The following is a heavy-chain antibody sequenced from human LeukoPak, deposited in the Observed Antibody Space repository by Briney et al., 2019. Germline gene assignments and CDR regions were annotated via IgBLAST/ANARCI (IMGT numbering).Heavy chain of an antibody. Sequence: SETLSLTCNVSGGSISTGGYYWTWIRQHPEKGLEWIGYIYYSGTAYYNPSLKSRVTMSVDTSKNQFSLKLDSVTAADTAVYYCARFSNAHGVKFDYWGQGTLVTVSS. CDR2: IYYSGTA. V-gene: IGHV4-31*03. CDR3: ARFSNAHGVKFDY. J-gene: IGHJ4*02. CDR1: GGSISTGGYY. D-gene: IGHD2-8*01.